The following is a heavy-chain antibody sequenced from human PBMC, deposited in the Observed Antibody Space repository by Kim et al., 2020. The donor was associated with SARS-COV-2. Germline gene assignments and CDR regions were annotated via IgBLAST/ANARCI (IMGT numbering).Heavy chain of an antibody. D-gene: IGHD1-1*01. CDR1: GITFSSPG. Sequence: GGSLRLSCVVSGITFSSPGMHWVRQAPGKGLEWLSFITTSSDTYYSESVKGRFTGSRDNAKNSPHLQMDSRRNEDTAANYCCRNKGNLYLYNWGQGTLVT. CDR2: ITTSSDT. J-gene: IGHJ4*02. CDR3: CRNKGNLYLYN. V-gene: IGHV3-48*02.